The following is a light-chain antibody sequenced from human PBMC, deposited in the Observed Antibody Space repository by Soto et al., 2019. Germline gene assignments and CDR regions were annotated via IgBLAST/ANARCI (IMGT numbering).Light chain of an antibody. CDR1: SSNIGADYE. V-gene: IGLV1-40*01. CDR3: QSYVSTLKGCV. CDR2: GNT. J-gene: IGLJ1*01. Sequence: QAVVTQPPSVSGAPGQRVTISCSGGSSNIGADYEVHWYQQLPGTAPKLLIYGNTNRPSGVPDRFSGSKSGSSASLAISGLQAEDEADYFCQSYVSTLKGCVFAPGTKLTVL.